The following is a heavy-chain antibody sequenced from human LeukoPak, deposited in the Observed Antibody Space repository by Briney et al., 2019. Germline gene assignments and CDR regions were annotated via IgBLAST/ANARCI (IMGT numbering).Heavy chain of an antibody. Sequence: GGSLRLSCTASGFTFSTLIMNWVRQAPGKGLEWVSSISSSSNYTYYADSVKGRFTISRDSAKNSLYLQMNSLRAEDTAVYYCASDYPSSSSNFDYWGQGTLVTVSS. CDR2: ISSSSNYT. D-gene: IGHD6-6*01. CDR3: ASDYPSSSSNFDY. V-gene: IGHV3-21*01. J-gene: IGHJ4*02. CDR1: GFTFSTLI.